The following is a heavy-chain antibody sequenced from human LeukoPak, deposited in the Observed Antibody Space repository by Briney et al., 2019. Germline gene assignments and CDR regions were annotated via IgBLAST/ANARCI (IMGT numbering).Heavy chain of an antibody. J-gene: IGHJ4*02. D-gene: IGHD3-10*01. Sequence: PGGSLRLSCAASGFTFSSYWMNWVRQTPGKELEWVANIKQDGSEKYYVDSVKGRFTISRDNSRSTLYLQMNSLRPEDTAIYYCAREGYYGSGSPPSLYFDYWGQGTLVTVSS. V-gene: IGHV3-7*01. CDR2: IKQDGSEK. CDR1: GFTFSSYW. CDR3: AREGYYGSGSPPSLYFDY.